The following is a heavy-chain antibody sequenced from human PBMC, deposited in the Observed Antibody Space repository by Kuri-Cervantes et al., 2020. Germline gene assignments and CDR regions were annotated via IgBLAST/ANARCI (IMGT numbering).Heavy chain of an antibody. J-gene: IGHJ4*02. CDR1: GGSFRGYY. CDR3: TTDLTSGCSSTSCYPTDY. V-gene: IGHV3-15*01. CDR2: IKSKTDGGTT. D-gene: IGHD2-2*01. Sequence: GESLKISCAVYGGSFRGYYWSWIRQAPGKGLEWVGRIKSKTDGGTTDYAAPEKGRFTISRDDSKNTLYLQMNSLKTEDTAVYYCTTDLTSGCSSTSCYPTDYWGQGTLVTVSS.